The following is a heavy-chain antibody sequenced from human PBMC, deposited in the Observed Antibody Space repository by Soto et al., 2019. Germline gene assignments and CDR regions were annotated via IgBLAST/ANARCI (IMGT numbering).Heavy chain of an antibody. V-gene: IGHV3-23*01. CDR1: GFTFSSYA. J-gene: IGHJ3*02. Sequence: GGSLRLSCAASGFTFSSYAMSWVRQAPGKGLEWVSAISGSGGSTYYADSVKGRFTISRDNSKNTLYLQMNSLRAEDTAVYYCAKDSSVLLWFGELYAFDIWGQGTMVTVSS. CDR3: AKDSSVLLWFGELYAFDI. D-gene: IGHD3-10*01. CDR2: ISGSGGST.